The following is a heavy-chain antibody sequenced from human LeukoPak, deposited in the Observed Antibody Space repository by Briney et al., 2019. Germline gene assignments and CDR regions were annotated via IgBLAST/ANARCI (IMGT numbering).Heavy chain of an antibody. Sequence: GGSLRLSCAASGVTFSIYARSWVRQAPGKGLEWVSSISSKGELTFYADSVKGRFTISRDNSESTLYLQMNILRAEDTAIYYCTRDRPNYYGSDGHYYRRNGDYWGQGTLVTVSS. CDR2: ISSKGELT. D-gene: IGHD3-22*01. CDR3: TRDRPNYYGSDGHYYRRNGDY. J-gene: IGHJ4*02. V-gene: IGHV3-23*01. CDR1: GVTFSIYA.